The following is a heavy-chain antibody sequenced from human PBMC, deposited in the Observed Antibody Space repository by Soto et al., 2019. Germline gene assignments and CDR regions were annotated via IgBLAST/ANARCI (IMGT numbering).Heavy chain of an antibody. CDR1: GGFMTSGAW. Sequence: PETLRLSCGGSGGFMTSGAWFIWVRQSPGKGLEWIGEIHHSGSTNYNPSLTSRVLISVDKSKNQFSLRLTSVTAADTVVYYCARQRYSDDHCYLFDYWRQ. CDR2: IHHSGST. D-gene: IGHD2-21*02. J-gene: IGHJ4*02. CDR3: ARQRYSDDHCYLFDY. V-gene: IGHV4-4*03.